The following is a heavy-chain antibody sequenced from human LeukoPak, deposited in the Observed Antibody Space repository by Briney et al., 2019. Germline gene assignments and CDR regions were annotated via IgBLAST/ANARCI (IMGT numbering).Heavy chain of an antibody. CDR3: ARVVVVPAATTYYYYYMDV. CDR2: ISSSSSYI. J-gene: IGHJ6*03. Sequence: GGSLRLSCAASGFTFSSYSMNWVRQAPGKGLEWVSSISSSSSYIYYADSVKGRFTISRDNAKNSLYLQMSSLRAEDTAVYYCARVVVVPAATTYYYYYMDVWGKGTTVTVSS. CDR1: GFTFSSYS. D-gene: IGHD2-2*01. V-gene: IGHV3-21*01.